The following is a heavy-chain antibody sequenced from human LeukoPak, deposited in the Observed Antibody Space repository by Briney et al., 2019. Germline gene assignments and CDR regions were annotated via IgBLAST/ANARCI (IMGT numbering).Heavy chain of an antibody. CDR2: INHSGST. J-gene: IGHJ4*02. D-gene: IGHD4-17*01. Sequence: PSETLSLTCAVYGGSFSGYYWSWIRQPPGKGLEWIGEINHSGSTNYNPSLKSRVTISVDTSKNQFSLKLSSVTAADTAVHYCARGNDYGDYRFDYWGQGTLVTVSS. CDR3: ARGNDYGDYRFDY. V-gene: IGHV4-34*01. CDR1: GGSFSGYY.